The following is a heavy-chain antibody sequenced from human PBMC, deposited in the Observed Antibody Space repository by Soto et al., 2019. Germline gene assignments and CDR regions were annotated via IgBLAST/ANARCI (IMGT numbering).Heavy chain of an antibody. V-gene: IGHV1-69*06. D-gene: IGHD4-17*01. Sequence: LLVQSGAEVKEPGSSVRVSCTASGDNIDNSGISWVRQAPGERLEWMGGIISVSGKLKYAQKFQARVTIFADKSANTTYMEVRSLAPEDTGVYYCAWGWEDDGASFYDMDVWGQGTTVTISS. J-gene: IGHJ6*02. CDR3: AWGWEDDGASFYDMDV. CDR1: GDNIDNSG. CDR2: IISVSGKL.